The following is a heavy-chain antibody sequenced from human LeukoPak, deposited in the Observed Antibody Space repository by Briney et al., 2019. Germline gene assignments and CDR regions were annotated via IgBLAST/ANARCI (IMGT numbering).Heavy chain of an antibody. D-gene: IGHD1-26*01. V-gene: IGHV3-53*01. CDR2: ISRGGST. J-gene: IGHJ3*02. CDR3: ARGLSGSYPALDI. CDR1: GFSVSSKY. Sequence: GGSLRLSCAASGFSVSSKYMSWVRQAPAKGLEWVSIISRGGSTYYADSVKGRFTISRDNSKNTLYLQMNSLRADDTAVYYCARGLSGSYPALDIWGQGTMVTVCS.